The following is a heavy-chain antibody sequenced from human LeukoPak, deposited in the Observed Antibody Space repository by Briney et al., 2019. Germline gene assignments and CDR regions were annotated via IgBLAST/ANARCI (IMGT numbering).Heavy chain of an antibody. Sequence: GGSLRLSCAASGFTFSNYWMHWVRQAPGKGLVWVSRINSDGSSTSYADSVKGRFTISRDNAKNTLYLQMNSLRAEDTAVYYCAKDYNDYSNSYYFDYWGQGTLVTVSS. V-gene: IGHV3-74*01. CDR1: GFTFSNYW. J-gene: IGHJ4*02. D-gene: IGHD4-11*01. CDR3: AKDYNDYSNSYYFDY. CDR2: INSDGSST.